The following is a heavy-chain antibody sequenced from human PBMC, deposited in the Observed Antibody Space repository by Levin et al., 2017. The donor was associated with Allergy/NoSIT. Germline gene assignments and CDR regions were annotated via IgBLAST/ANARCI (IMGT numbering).Heavy chain of an antibody. CDR1: GFTVSSNY. Sequence: GESLKISCAASGFTVSSNYMTWVRQAPGKGLEWVSVIYSGVGTYYADSVKGRFTISRDNSKNTLYLQMNSLRAEDTAVYYCASYYYDSSAYYSYWGQGTLVTVSS. J-gene: IGHJ4*02. V-gene: IGHV3-53*01. D-gene: IGHD3-22*01. CDR3: ASYYYDSSAYYSY. CDR2: IYSGVGT.